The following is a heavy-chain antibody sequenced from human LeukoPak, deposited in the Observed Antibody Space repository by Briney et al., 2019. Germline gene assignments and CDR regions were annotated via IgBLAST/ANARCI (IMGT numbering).Heavy chain of an antibody. V-gene: IGHV4-59*08. CDR3: ARHFAYSSSSYFDY. CDR1: GGSVSNYY. D-gene: IGHD6-6*01. CDR2: VYYTGST. J-gene: IGHJ4*02. Sequence: SETLSLTCSVSGGSVSNYYWSWIRQPPGKGLEWIGYVYYTGSTNYNPSLKSRVTMSEDKSKNQFSLRLYSVTVADTAVYYCARHFAYSSSSYFDYWGQGSLVTVSS.